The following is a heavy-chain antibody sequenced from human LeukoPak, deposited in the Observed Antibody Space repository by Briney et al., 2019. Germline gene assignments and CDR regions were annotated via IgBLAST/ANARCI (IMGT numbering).Heavy chain of an antibody. D-gene: IGHD2-21*01. CDR2: IHPGDSDA. Sequence: GESLKISCKGSGYSFTTHWIGWVRQMPGKGLEWMGIIHPGDSDARYSPSFQGQVTISADKSISTAYLQWSSLKASDTAMYYCARSESVIDASDIWGQGTMVTVSS. J-gene: IGHJ3*02. CDR3: ARSESVIDASDI. V-gene: IGHV5-51*01. CDR1: GYSFTTHW.